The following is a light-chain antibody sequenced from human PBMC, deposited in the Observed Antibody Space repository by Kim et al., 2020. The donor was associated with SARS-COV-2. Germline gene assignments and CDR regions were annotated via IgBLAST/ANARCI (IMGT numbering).Light chain of an antibody. J-gene: IGKJ5*01. CDR1: QGISSS. Sequence: ASVEDRDTIACRASQGISSSLAWYQQEPGKAPKLVIYGAFTLQSGVPSRFSGRGSGTDFTLTISSLQPEDFATYYCQQLSSSPITFGKGTRLEIK. CDR3: QQLSSSPIT. CDR2: GAF. V-gene: IGKV1-9*01.